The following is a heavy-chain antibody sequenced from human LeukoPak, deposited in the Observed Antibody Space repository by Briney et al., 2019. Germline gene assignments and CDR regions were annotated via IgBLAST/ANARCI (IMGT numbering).Heavy chain of an antibody. V-gene: IGHV3-66*01. CDR3: ARDSRRFGAVAGTNYYYYGMDV. Sequence: GGSLRLSCAASGFTVSSNYMSWVRQAPGKGLEWVSVIYSGGSTYYADSVKGRFTISRDNSKNTLYLQMNSLRAEDTAVYYCARDSRRFGAVAGTNYYYYGMDVWGQGTTVTVSS. J-gene: IGHJ6*02. CDR2: IYSGGST. D-gene: IGHD6-19*01. CDR1: GFTVSSNY.